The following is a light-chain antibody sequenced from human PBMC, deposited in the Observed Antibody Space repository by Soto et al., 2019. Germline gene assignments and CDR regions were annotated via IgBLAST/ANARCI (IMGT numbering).Light chain of an antibody. CDR1: QSLLQSNGYNY. V-gene: IGKV2-28*01. J-gene: IGKJ2*01. Sequence: DIVMTQSPLSLPVTPGEPASISCRSSQSLLQSNGYNYLDWYLQKPGQSPQLLIYLVSNLASGVPDRFSGSGSGIEFTLKISRVAAEDVGVYYCMQAVQSPYTFWQGTKLEIK. CDR3: MQAVQSPYT. CDR2: LVS.